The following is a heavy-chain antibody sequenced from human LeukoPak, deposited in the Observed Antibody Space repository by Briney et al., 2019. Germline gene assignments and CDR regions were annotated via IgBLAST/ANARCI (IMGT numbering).Heavy chain of an antibody. D-gene: IGHD4-11*01. Sequence: AASVKVSCKASGGTFSSYAISWVRQAPGQGLEWMGCIGGYNGKTNYAQKFQGTVTMTTDTSTSTAYMELRSLKSDDTAVYYCARAGSNSNYPSEIRFDPWGQGTLVTVSS. CDR2: IGGYNGKT. V-gene: IGHV1-18*01. CDR3: ARAGSNSNYPSEIRFDP. J-gene: IGHJ5*02. CDR1: GGTFSSYA.